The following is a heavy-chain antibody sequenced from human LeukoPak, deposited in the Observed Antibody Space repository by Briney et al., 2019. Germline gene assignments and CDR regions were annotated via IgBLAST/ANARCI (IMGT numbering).Heavy chain of an antibody. D-gene: IGHD3-10*01. CDR2: INHSGST. V-gene: IGHV4-34*01. Sequence: SETLSLTCAVYGGSFSGYYWSWIRQPPGKGLEWIGEINHSGSTNYNPSLKSRVTISVDTSKNQFSLKLSSVTAADTAVYYCARGGGILLWFGPYYYYGMDVWGQGTTVTVSS. J-gene: IGHJ6*02. CDR3: ARGGGILLWFGPYYYYGMDV. CDR1: GGSFSGYY.